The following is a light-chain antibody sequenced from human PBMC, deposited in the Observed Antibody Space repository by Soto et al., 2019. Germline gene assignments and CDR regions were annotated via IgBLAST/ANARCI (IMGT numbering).Light chain of an antibody. V-gene: IGKV1-39*01. CDR1: QNINNC. CDR2: GAS. J-gene: IGKJ1*01. Sequence: DIQMTQSPPYLAESVGDRVAITCRTSQNINNCLNWYQQRPGKAPKLLXYGASSLQSGVPLRFSGSGSATDFTLTISSLKPEDSATYYCQESYSPFWGTCSQGTKVDIK. CDR3: QESYSPFWGT.